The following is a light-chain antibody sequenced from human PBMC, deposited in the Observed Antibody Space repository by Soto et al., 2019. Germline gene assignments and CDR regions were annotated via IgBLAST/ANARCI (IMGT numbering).Light chain of an antibody. CDR2: HAS. J-gene: IGKJ1*01. CDR3: QQYNSYPKT. CDR1: QTISSW. V-gene: IGKV1-5*01. Sequence: DIQMTQSPSTLSGSVGDRVTITCRASQTISSWLAWYQQKPGTAPKLLIYHASTLESGVPSRFSGSGSGTEFTLTISSLQPDDFATYYCQQYNSYPKTFGQGTKVDIK.